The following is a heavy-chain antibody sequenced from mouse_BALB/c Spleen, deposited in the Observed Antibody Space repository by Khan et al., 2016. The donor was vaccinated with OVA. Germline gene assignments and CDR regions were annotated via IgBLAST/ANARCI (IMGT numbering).Heavy chain of an antibody. J-gene: IGHJ3*01. CDR2: ISTYCGDA. V-gene: IGHV1S137*01. Sequence: QIQLVQSGAELVRPGVSVTISCTGSGYTFTDYAMHWVKQSHAKSLEWIGVISTYCGDADYNQKFQGRTSMTVDKSSSTAYLELARLTSEDSASYYCARGRRFAYWGQGTLVTVSA. D-gene: IGHD1-1*01. CDR1: GYTFTDYA. CDR3: ARGRRFAY.